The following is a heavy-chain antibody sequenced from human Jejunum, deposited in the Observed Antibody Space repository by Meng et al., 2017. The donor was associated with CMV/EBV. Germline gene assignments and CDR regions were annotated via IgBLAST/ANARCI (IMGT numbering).Heavy chain of an antibody. Sequence: VGLWKSGAEVKKPGASVKVSCKASGYTFTSHSMHWVRQAPGQGLEWMGIIYPSSGSTTYAQKFQGRVTMTSDTSTGTVYMELSSLRSEDTAVYYCARLSAYYFDYWGQGTLVTVSS. V-gene: IGHV1-46*01. CDR1: GYTFTSHS. CDR3: ARLSAYYFDY. CDR2: IYPSSGST. J-gene: IGHJ4*02.